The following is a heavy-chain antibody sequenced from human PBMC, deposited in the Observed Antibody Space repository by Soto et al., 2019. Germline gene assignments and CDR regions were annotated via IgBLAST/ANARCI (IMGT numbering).Heavy chain of an antibody. V-gene: IGHV3-30-3*01. D-gene: IGHD3-10*01. Sequence: GGSLRLSCAASGFTFSSYAMHWVRQAPGKGLEWVAVISYDGSNKYYADSVKGRFTISRDNSKNTLYLQMNSLRAEDTAVYYCASSGGVLLWFGGIPWGQGTLVTVSS. J-gene: IGHJ4*02. CDR3: ASSGGVLLWFGGIP. CDR1: GFTFSSYA. CDR2: ISYDGSNK.